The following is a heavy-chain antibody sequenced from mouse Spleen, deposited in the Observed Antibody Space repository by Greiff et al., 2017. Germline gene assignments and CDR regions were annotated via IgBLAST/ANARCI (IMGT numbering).Heavy chain of an antibody. CDR2: IDPETGGT. Sequence: VQLQQSGAELVRPGASVTLSCKASGYTFTDYEMHWVKQTPVHGLEWIGAIDPETGGTAYNQKFKGKAILTADKSSSTAYMELRSLTSEDSAVYYCTREGPRDFDYWGQGTTLTVSS. CDR3: TREGPRDFDY. V-gene: IGHV1-15*01. CDR1: GYTFTDYE. J-gene: IGHJ2*01.